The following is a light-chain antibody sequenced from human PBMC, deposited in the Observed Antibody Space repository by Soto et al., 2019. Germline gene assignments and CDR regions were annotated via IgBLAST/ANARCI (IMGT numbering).Light chain of an antibody. Sequence: QSVLTQPPSVSATPGQKVTISCYGSGSNLGRNYVSWYQQLPGTAPKLLIYDNVYRFSGIPDRFSASKSGTSATLGITGLQTGDEGDYYCGSWDNILRAYVFGTGTKLTVL. CDR2: DNV. V-gene: IGLV1-51*01. CDR3: GSWDNILRAYV. CDR1: GSNLGRNY. J-gene: IGLJ1*01.